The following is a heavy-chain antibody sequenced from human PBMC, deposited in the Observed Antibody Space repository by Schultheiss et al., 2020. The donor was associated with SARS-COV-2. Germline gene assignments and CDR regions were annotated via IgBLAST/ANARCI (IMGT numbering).Heavy chain of an antibody. CDR2: IYYSGST. J-gene: IGHJ6*03. CDR1: GGSISSYY. V-gene: IGHV4-59*08. D-gene: IGHD1-14*01. Sequence: SQTLSLTCTVSGGSISSYYWSWIRQPPGKGLEWIGYIYYSGSTNYNPSLKSRVTISVDTSKNQFSLKLSSVTAADTDVYYCCAGYYYYYYMDVWGKGTTVTVSS. CDR3: CAGYYYYYYMDV.